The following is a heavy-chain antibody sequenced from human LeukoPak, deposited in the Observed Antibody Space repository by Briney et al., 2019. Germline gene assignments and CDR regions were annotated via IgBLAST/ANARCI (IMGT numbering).Heavy chain of an antibody. Sequence: TSETLSLTCTVSGGSISSYYWSWIRQPPGKGLEWIGYIYYSGSTNYNPSLKSRVTISVDTSKNQFSLSLNSVTAADTAVYYCARLSYRRFDYWGQGNLVTVSS. CDR2: IYYSGST. V-gene: IGHV4-59*08. J-gene: IGHJ4*02. D-gene: IGHD4-11*01. CDR3: ARLSYRRFDY. CDR1: GGSISSYY.